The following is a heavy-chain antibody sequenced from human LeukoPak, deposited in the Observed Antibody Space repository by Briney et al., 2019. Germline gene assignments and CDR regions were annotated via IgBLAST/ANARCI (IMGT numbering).Heavy chain of an antibody. V-gene: IGHV3-49*04. CDR1: GFTFGDYA. D-gene: IGHD4/OR15-4a*01. CDR2: IRSIAYGGTT. J-gene: IGHJ4*02. Sequence: GRSLRLSCTASGFTFGDYAMSWVRQAPGKGLEWVSFIRSIAYGGTTEDAASVKGRFTISRDDPKSIAYLQMNSLKTDDTAVYYCATLIRLSGGRYYFDYWGQGTLVTVSS. CDR3: ATLIRLSGGRYYFDY.